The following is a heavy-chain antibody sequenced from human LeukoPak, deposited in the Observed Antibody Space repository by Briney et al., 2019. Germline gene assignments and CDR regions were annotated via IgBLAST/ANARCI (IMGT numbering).Heavy chain of an antibody. CDR1: GFTFSSYW. CDR3: ARDHSSASFDN. V-gene: IGHV3-74*01. D-gene: IGHD3-22*01. CDR2: ISGDGSST. Sequence: PGGSLRLSCAASGFTFSSYWMHWVRQAPEEGPMCVSRISGDGSSTSYADSVKGRFTISRDNAKNSLYLQMNSLRAEDTALYYCARDHSSASFDNWGQGTLVTVSS. J-gene: IGHJ4*02.